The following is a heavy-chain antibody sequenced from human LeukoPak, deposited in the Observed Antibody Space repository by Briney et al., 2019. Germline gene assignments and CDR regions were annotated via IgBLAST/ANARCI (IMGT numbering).Heavy chain of an antibody. J-gene: IGHJ4*02. CDR1: GGSLSNDNW. CDR3: AKNGFFSLGS. D-gene: IGHD3/OR15-3a*01. Sequence: SETLSLTCAVSGGSLSNDNWWSGVRQPPGKGLEWIGEISHSGNTNYNPSLKSRVTISLDESKSQFSLKLSSVTAADTAVYYCAKNGFFSLGSWGQGTLVTVSS. V-gene: IGHV4-4*02. CDR2: ISHSGNT.